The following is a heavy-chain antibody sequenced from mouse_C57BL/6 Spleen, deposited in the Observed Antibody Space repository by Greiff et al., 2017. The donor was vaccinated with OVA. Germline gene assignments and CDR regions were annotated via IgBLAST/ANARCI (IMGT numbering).Heavy chain of an antibody. CDR1: GYTFTDYE. V-gene: IGHV1-15*01. J-gene: IGHJ2*01. CDR2: IDPETGGT. CDR3: TRSFFDY. Sequence: QVQLKESGAELVRPGASVTLSCKASGYTFTDYEMHWGKQTPVHGLEWIGAIDPETGGTAYNQKFKGKAILTADKSSSTAYMELRSLTSEDSAVYYCTRSFFDYWGQGTTLTVSS.